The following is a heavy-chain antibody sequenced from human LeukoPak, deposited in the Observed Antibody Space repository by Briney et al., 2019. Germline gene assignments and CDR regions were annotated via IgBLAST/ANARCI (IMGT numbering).Heavy chain of an antibody. J-gene: IGHJ6*02. D-gene: IGHD5-18*01. CDR1: GDSISTDSHY. CDR2: IYYSGST. CDR3: ARYIQLWVGPGYYYGMDV. V-gene: IGHV4-39*07. Sequence: PSETLSLTCTVSGDSISTDSHYWGWIRQPPGKGLEWIGTIYYSGSTYYNPSLKSRVTISVDTSKNQFSLKLSPVTAADTAVYYCARYIQLWVGPGYYYGMDVWGQGTTVTVSS.